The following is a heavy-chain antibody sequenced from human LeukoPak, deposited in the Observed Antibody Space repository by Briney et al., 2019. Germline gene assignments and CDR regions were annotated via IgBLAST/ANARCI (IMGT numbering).Heavy chain of an antibody. CDR3: ARDLSVGAIREYYFDY. CDR2: ISSSSSYI. J-gene: IGHJ4*02. V-gene: IGHV3-11*06. D-gene: IGHD1-26*01. CDR1: GFTFSDYY. Sequence: GGSLRLSCAASGFTFSDYYMSWIRQAPGKGLEWVSSISSSSSYIYYADSVKGRFTISRDNAKNSLYLQMNSLRAEDTAVYYCARDLSVGAIREYYFDYWGQGTLVTVSS.